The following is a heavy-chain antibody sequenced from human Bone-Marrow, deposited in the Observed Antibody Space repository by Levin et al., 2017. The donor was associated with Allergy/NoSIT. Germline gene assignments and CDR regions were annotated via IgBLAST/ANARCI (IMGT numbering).Heavy chain of an antibody. J-gene: IGHJ6*02. Sequence: ASVKVSCKASGYTFTSYDINWVRQATGQGLEWMGWMNPNSGNTGYAQKFQGRVTMTRNTSISTAYMELSSLRSEDTAVYYCARAHPDRITIFGVVIRPEADYYDYGMDVWGQGTTVTVSS. V-gene: IGHV1-8*01. CDR2: MNPNSGNT. D-gene: IGHD3-3*01. CDR1: GYTFTSYD. CDR3: ARAHPDRITIFGVVIRPEADYYDYGMDV.